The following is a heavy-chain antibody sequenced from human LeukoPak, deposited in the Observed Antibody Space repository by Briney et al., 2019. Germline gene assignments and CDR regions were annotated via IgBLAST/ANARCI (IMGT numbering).Heavy chain of an antibody. J-gene: IGHJ4*02. V-gene: IGHV3-48*03. Sequence: GGSLRLSCAPCGFTFSSYEMNWVRQAPGKGLEWVSYISSSGSTIYYADSVKGRFTISRDNAKNSLYLQMNSLRAEDTAVYYCALPRGAYYDSSGSLFDYWGQGTLVTVSS. D-gene: IGHD3-22*01. CDR1: GFTFSSYE. CDR3: ALPRGAYYDSSGSLFDY. CDR2: ISSSGSTI.